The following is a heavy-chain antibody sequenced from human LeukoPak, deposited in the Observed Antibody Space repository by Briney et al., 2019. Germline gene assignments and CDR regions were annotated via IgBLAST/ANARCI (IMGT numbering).Heavy chain of an antibody. J-gene: IGHJ6*03. CDR1: GCTFSSYA. V-gene: IGHV3-30*04. CDR3: AKDLYYYYYYMDV. Sequence: GGSLRLSCAASGCTFSSYAMHWGRQAPGKGLERVAVISYDGSNKYYADSVKGRFTISRDNPKNTLYLQMNSLRSEDTAVYYCAKDLYYYYYYMDVWGKGTTVTISS. CDR2: ISYDGSNK.